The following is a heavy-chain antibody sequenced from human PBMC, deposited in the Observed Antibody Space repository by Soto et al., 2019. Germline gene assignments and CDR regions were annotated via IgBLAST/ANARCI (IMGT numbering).Heavy chain of an antibody. D-gene: IGHD2-2*01. CDR1: GYTFTSYG. J-gene: IGHJ4*02. CDR2: ISAYNGNT. CDR3: ARVHLTHQDCSSTSCYASYFDY. V-gene: IGHV1-18*01. Sequence: GASVKVSCKASGYTFTSYGISWVRQAPGQGLEWMGWISAYNGNTNYAQKLQGRVTMTTDTSTSTAYMELRSLRSDDTAVYYCARVHLTHQDCSSTSCYASYFDYWGQGTLVTVSS.